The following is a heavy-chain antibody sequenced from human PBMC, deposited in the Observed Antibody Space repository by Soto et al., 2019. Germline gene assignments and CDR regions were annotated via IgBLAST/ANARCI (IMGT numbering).Heavy chain of an antibody. D-gene: IGHD3-10*01. CDR2: INPHSGAT. CDR1: GYVFGDFY. CDR3: ARDGERCDGGSCSYFFYYGMDA. J-gene: IGHJ6*02. Sequence: QVLLVQSGTDVKNPGASVKVSCKASGYVFGDFYLHWVRLAPGKGPDWMGWINPHSGATHYSKSFQGRVTLTSDTSLSTAYVALRSLRSDDTALYACARDGERCDGGSCSYFFYYGMDAWGQGTAVTVSS. V-gene: IGHV1-2*02.